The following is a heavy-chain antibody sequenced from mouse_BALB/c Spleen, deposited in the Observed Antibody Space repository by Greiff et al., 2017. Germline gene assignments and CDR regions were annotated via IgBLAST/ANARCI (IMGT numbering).Heavy chain of an antibody. CDR1: GYSITSGYY. CDR2: ISYDGSN. V-gene: IGHV3-6*02. J-gene: IGHJ1*01. D-gene: IGHD2-12*01. Sequence: EVKLMESGPGLVKPSQSLSLTCSVTGYSITSGYYWNWIRQFPGNKLEWMGYISYDGSNNYNPSLKNRISITRDTSKNQFFLKLNSVTTEDTATYYCAREGNDGYFDVWGAGTTVTVSS. CDR3: AREGNDGYFDV.